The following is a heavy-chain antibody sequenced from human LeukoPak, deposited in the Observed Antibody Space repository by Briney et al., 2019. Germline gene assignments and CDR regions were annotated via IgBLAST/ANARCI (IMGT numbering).Heavy chain of an antibody. V-gene: IGHV3-23*01. Sequence: GGSLRLSCAAAGFTFNNYAMGWVRQAPGKGLEWVSSIGDNAYSTYYADSVRGRFTISRDNSKNTLYLQMIGLRPEDTAVYSCAKYFYDSSGYYDAAPLDSWGQGTLVTVFS. CDR3: AKYFYDSSGYYDAAPLDS. CDR2: IGDNAYST. D-gene: IGHD3-22*01. CDR1: GFTFNNYA. J-gene: IGHJ4*02.